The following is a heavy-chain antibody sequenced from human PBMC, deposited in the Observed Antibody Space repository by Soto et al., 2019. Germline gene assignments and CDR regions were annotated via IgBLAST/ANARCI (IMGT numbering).Heavy chain of an antibody. CDR3: ARDGRYYDFWSGNPDYYYYGMDV. D-gene: IGHD3-3*01. CDR2: IWYDGSNK. J-gene: IGHJ6*02. CDR1: GFTFSSYG. V-gene: IGHV3-33*01. Sequence: SGGSLRLSCAASGFTFSSYGMHWVRQAPGKGLEWVAVIWYDGSNKYYADSVKGRFTISRDNSKNTLYLQMNSLRAEDTAVYYCARDGRYYDFWSGNPDYYYYGMDVWGQGTTVTVSS.